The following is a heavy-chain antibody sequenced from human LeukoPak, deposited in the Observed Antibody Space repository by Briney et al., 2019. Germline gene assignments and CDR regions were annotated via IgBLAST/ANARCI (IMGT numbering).Heavy chain of an antibody. Sequence: SVKVSCKASGGTFSNDAINWVRQAPGQGLEWMGRIVPVLGFTNFPQSFEGRVTLTADTSTTTAYMELSSLTSDDTAVYYCAREIGGGPYYFDYWGQGTLVTVSS. CDR1: GGTFSNDA. CDR2: IVPVLGFT. J-gene: IGHJ4*02. D-gene: IGHD2/OR15-2a*01. V-gene: IGHV1-69*04. CDR3: AREIGGGPYYFDY.